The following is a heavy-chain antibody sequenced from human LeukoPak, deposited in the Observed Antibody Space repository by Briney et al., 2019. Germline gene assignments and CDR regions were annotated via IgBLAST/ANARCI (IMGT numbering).Heavy chain of an antibody. D-gene: IGHD1-14*01. Sequence: SVKVSCKASGGTISRYGISWVRQAPGQGLEWMGGIIPISGTRNYAQRFEDRVTITTDESTNTAYMELSSLRSEDTAVYYCARNREDWAYYYYMDVWGKGTTVTVSS. V-gene: IGHV1-69*05. CDR1: GGTISRYG. CDR2: IIPISGTR. J-gene: IGHJ6*03. CDR3: ARNREDWAYYYYMDV.